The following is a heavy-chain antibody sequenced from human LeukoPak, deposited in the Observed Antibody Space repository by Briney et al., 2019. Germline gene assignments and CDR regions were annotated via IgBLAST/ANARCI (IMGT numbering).Heavy chain of an antibody. J-gene: IGHJ4*02. CDR2: IKEDGSEK. CDR1: GFTFSSYW. D-gene: IGHD5-24*01. CDR3: ARDYMAY. V-gene: IGHV3-7*04. Sequence: PAGSLRLSCAASGFTFSSYWMSWVRQAPGKGPEWVAHIKEDGSEKSYVDSVKGRFAISRDNAENSLYLQMNSLRVEDTAVYYCARDYMAYWGQGTLVTVSS.